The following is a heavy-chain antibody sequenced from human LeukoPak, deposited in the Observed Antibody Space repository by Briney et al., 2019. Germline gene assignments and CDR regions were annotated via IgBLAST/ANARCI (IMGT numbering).Heavy chain of an antibody. CDR2: IYYSGST. J-gene: IGHJ4*02. CDR1: GGSTSSYY. CDR3: ARAVAGTFY. D-gene: IGHD6-19*01. Sequence: SETLSLTCTVSGGSTSSYYWSWIRQPPGKGLEWIGYIYYSGSTNYNPSLKSRVTISVDTSKNQFSLKLSSVTAADTAVYYCARAVAGTFYWGQGTLVTVSS. V-gene: IGHV4-59*01.